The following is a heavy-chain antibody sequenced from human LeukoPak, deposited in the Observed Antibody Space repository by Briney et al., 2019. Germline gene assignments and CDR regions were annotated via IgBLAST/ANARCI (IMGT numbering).Heavy chain of an antibody. J-gene: IGHJ4*02. Sequence: GASVKVSSKASGYTFTGYYMHWVRQAPGQGLEWMGWINPNSGVTNYAQKFQGRVTMTRDTSISTVYMELSRLRSDDTAVYYCARQGALVKGIDYWGQGTLVTVSS. D-gene: IGHD6-13*01. CDR1: GYTFTGYY. CDR3: ARQGALVKGIDY. CDR2: INPNSGVT. V-gene: IGHV1-2*02.